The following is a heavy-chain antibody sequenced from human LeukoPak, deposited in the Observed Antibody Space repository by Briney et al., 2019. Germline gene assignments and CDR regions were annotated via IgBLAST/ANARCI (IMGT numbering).Heavy chain of an antibody. D-gene: IGHD5-18*01. CDR2: IKQDGSEK. CDR1: GFTSTYYW. CDR3: ARDRVQIWSYVGTFDS. Sequence: GGSLRLSCAASGFTSTYYWMSWVRQSPGKGLEWVANIKQDGSEKYYVDSVKGRFTISRDNAKNSLYLQMNSLRAEDTAVYYCARDRVQIWSYVGTFDSWGQGTLVTVSS. V-gene: IGHV3-7*01. J-gene: IGHJ4*02.